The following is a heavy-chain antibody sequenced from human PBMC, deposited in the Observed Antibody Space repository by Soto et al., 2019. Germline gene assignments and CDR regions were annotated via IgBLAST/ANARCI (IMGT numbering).Heavy chain of an antibody. J-gene: IGHJ3*02. V-gene: IGHV3-33*01. CDR2: IWYDGSNK. D-gene: IGHD6-13*01. Sequence: ESGGGVVQPGRSLRLSCAASGFTFSSYGMHWVRQAPGKGLEWVAVIWYDGSNKYYADSVKGRFTISRDNSKNTLYLQMNSLRAEDTAVYYCARAIAAAGPYDAFDIWGQGTMVTVSS. CDR1: GFTFSSYG. CDR3: ARAIAAAGPYDAFDI.